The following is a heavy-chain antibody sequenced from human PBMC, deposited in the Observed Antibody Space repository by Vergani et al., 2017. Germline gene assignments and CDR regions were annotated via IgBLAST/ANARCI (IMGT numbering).Heavy chain of an antibody. CDR3: ARAERRRLAVGATDY. D-gene: IGHD6-19*01. J-gene: IGHJ4*02. V-gene: IGHV7-4-1*01. CDR2: INPTTGNP. Sequence: QEQLVQSGSELKKPGASVKVSCKASGYSFNNYAIHWVRQAPGQGLEWMGWINPTTGNPTYARAFTGRFVFSLDTSISTAYLQIGSLKAEDTAVYFCARAERRRLAVGATDYWGQGTLLTVSS. CDR1: GYSFNNYA.